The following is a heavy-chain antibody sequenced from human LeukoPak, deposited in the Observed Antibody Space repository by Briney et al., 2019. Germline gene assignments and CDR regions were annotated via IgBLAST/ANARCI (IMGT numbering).Heavy chain of an antibody. CDR1: GLPIADFA. CDR2: ISGDGVST. CDR3: AKESGKFDY. Sequence: GGSLRLSCVASGLPIADFAMHWVRQAAGKGLEWVSLISGDGVSTFYADSVKGRFSISRDNSKNSLHLEMNSLRTEDAAMYYCAKESGKFDYWGQGTLVAVSS. V-gene: IGHV3-43*02. J-gene: IGHJ4*02.